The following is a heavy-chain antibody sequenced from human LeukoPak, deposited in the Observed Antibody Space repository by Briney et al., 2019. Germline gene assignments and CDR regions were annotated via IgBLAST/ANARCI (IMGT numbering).Heavy chain of an antibody. V-gene: IGHV1-8*01. CDR2: MNPNSGNT. CDR1: GYTFTSYD. CDR3: ARDSLVDIVVVPAANWGYYFDY. Sequence: ASVKVSCKASGYTFTSYDINWVRQATGQGLEWMGWMNPNSGNTGYAQKFQGRVTMTRNTSISAAYMELSSLRSEDTAVYYRARDSLVDIVVVPAANWGYYFDYWGQGTLVTVSS. D-gene: IGHD2-2*01. J-gene: IGHJ4*02.